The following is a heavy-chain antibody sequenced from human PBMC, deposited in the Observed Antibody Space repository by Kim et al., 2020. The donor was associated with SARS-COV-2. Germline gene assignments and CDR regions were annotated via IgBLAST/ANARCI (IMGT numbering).Heavy chain of an antibody. V-gene: IGHV1-3*01. Sequence: ASVKVSCKASGYTFTSYAMHWVRQAPGQRLEWMGWINAGNGNTKYSQKFQGRVTITRDTSASTAYMELSSLRSEDTAVYYCARGQVWQWLVRGFDPWGQGTLVTVSS. D-gene: IGHD6-19*01. CDR1: GYTFTSYA. CDR2: INAGNGNT. CDR3: ARGQVWQWLVRGFDP. J-gene: IGHJ5*02.